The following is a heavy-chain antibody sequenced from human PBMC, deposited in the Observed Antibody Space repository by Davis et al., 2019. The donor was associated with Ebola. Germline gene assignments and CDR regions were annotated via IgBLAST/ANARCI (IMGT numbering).Heavy chain of an antibody. CDR2: IYPGDSDA. Sequence: GESLKISCKASGYTFPNYWLVWVRQMPGKGLEWMGIIYPGDSDARYSPSFQGQVTISADKSISTAYLQWSSLKASDTAMYYCARRGIVVVTAKDAFDIWGQGTMVTVSS. V-gene: IGHV5-51*01. J-gene: IGHJ3*02. CDR1: GYTFPNYW. CDR3: ARRGIVVVTAKDAFDI. D-gene: IGHD2-21*02.